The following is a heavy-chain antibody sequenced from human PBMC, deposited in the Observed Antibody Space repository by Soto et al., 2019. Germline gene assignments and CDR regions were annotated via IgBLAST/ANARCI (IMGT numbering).Heavy chain of an antibody. D-gene: IGHD3-22*01. J-gene: IGHJ5*02. Sequence: PGGSLRLSCAASGFTFSSYAMHWVRQAPGKGLEWVAVISYDGSNKYYADSVKGRFTISRDNSKNTLYLQMNSLRAEDTAVYYCARDLLSRYYDSSGYSGWFDPWGQGTLVTVSS. V-gene: IGHV3-30-3*01. CDR2: ISYDGSNK. CDR3: ARDLLSRYYDSSGYSGWFDP. CDR1: GFTFSSYA.